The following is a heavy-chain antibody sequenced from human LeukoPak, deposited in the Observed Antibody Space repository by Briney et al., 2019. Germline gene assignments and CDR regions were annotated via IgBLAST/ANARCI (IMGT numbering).Heavy chain of an antibody. V-gene: IGHV3-23*01. CDR1: DFTFSTYG. J-gene: IGHJ4*01. Sequence: GGSLRLSCAASDFTFSTYGMSWVRHAPGKGLEWVSGIDYSGGSTYYADSVKGRFTISRDNSNNTLFLQMSNLRADDSGLYYCATDIRSSPLGFWGHGTLVTVSS. CDR3: ATDIRSSPLGF. D-gene: IGHD3-9*01. CDR2: IDYSGGST.